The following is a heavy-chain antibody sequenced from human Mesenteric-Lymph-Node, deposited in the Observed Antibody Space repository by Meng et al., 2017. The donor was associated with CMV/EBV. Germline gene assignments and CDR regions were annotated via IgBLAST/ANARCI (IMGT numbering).Heavy chain of an antibody. CDR2: IYYSGST. Sequence: SETLSLTCIVSGYSISSDYYWSWIRQHPGKGLEWIGYIYYSGSTYYNPSLKSRVTISVDTSKNQFSLKLSSVTAADTAVYYCARRGSSSELFDYWGQGTLVTVSS. D-gene: IGHD6-6*01. CDR3: ARRGSSSELFDY. J-gene: IGHJ4*02. CDR1: GYSISSDYY. V-gene: IGHV4-31*03.